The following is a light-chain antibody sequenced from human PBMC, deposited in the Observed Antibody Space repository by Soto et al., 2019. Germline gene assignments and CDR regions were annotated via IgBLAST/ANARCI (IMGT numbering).Light chain of an antibody. J-gene: IGKJ1*01. Sequence: DIPMTQSPSTLSSFVGDTVTITCRASQSISSWLAWYQQKPGKAPNLVIYEASNLETGVPSRFSGSGSGTEFILTISGLQPDDLATYYCQQYHSYPWTFGQGTKVSIK. V-gene: IGKV1-5*03. CDR2: EAS. CDR3: QQYHSYPWT. CDR1: QSISSW.